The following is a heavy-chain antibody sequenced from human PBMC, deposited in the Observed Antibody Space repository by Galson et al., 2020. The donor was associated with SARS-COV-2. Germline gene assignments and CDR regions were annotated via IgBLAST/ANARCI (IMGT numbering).Heavy chain of an antibody. CDR1: GFTFSGDA. CDR3: ARDLRNGARRKIYWYFDL. CDR2: ISYAGSNE. Sequence: TGGSLRLSCRASGFTFSGDAMHWVRQAPGKGMEWLAVISYAGSNEYYADSVKGRSTISRDNSKNTVYLEMNSLKDDDTAVYYCARDLRNGARRKIYWYFDLWGRGTLVTVS. J-gene: IGHJ2*01. D-gene: IGHD1-1*01. V-gene: IGHV3-30-3*01.